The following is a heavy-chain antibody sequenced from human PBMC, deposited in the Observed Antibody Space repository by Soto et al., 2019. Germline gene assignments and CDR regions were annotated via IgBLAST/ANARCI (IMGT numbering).Heavy chain of an antibody. D-gene: IGHD5-12*01. V-gene: IGHV4-30-2*01. CDR3: AAGGGLPRYY. CDR1: GGSISRGGYS. J-gene: IGHJ4*02. CDR2: IYHSGST. Sequence: SETLSLTCAVSGGSISRGGYSWSCIRQPPGKGLEWIGYIYHSGSTYYNPSLKSRVTISVDRSKNQFSLKLSSVTAADTAVYYCAAGGGLPRYYWGQGTLVTVSS.